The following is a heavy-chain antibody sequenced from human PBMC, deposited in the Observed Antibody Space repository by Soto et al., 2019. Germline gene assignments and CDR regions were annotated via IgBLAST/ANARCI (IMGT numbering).Heavy chain of an antibody. CDR2: ISYDSSEI. V-gene: IGHV3-30-3*01. Sequence: QVQLVESGGGVVQPGRSLRLSCAASGFTFSSLAMVWVRQAPGKGLEWVAVISYDSSEIYYADSVRGRFTISRDNSKNTQYLQRDSLRVEDTGFYYCARDFIPADGPYYFDYWGQGTLVTVSS. D-gene: IGHD6-13*01. J-gene: IGHJ4*02. CDR1: GFTFSSLA. CDR3: ARDFIPADGPYYFDY.